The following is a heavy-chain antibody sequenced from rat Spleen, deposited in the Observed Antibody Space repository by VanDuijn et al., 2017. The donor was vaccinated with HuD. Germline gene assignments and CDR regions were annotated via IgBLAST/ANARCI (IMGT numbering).Heavy chain of an antibody. V-gene: IGHV5-20*01. J-gene: IGHJ3*01. Sequence: EVQLVESDGGLVQPGRSLKLSCAASGFTFSDYYMAWVRQAPTKGLEWVASISNGGGKTYYPDSVKGRFTVSRDNAKSTLYLQMDSLRSEDTATYYCTTRPYYSSLNWFPYWGQGTLVTVSS. CDR3: TTRPYYSSLNWFPY. CDR1: GFTFSDYY. CDR2: ISNGGGKT. D-gene: IGHD1-2*01.